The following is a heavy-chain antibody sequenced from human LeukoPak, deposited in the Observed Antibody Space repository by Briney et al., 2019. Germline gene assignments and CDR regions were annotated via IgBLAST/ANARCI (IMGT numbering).Heavy chain of an antibody. V-gene: IGHV4-4*07. CDR2: IYTSGST. Sequence: SETLSLTCTVSGGSISSYFWSWIRQPAGKGLEWIWRIYTSGSTNYNPSLKSRVTMSVDTSKNQFSLKLSSVNAADTAVYYCARERERMYYDILTGYYTLNAFDIWGQGTMVTVSS. J-gene: IGHJ3*02. D-gene: IGHD3-9*01. CDR3: ARERERMYYDILTGYYTLNAFDI. CDR1: GGSISSYF.